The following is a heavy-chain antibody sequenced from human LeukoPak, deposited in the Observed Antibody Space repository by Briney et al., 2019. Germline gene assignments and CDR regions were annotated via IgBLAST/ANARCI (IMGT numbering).Heavy chain of an antibody. Sequence: ASVKVSCKASGYTFTGYYMHWVRQAPGQGLEWMGWINPNSGGTNYAQKFQGRVTMTRDTSISTAYMELSRLRSDDTAVYYCAREYYDILTGYYDEVPDERYWGQGTLVTVSS. V-gene: IGHV1-2*02. J-gene: IGHJ4*02. CDR2: INPNSGGT. CDR1: GYTFTGYY. CDR3: AREYYDILTGYYDEVPDERY. D-gene: IGHD3-9*01.